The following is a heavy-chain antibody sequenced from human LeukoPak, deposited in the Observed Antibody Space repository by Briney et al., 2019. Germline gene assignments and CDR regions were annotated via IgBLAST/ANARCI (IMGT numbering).Heavy chain of an antibody. CDR2: IYPGDSDS. Sequence: GESLKISCKGSEYRLTSYWIGWVRQMPGKGLEWMGIIYPGDSDSRYSPSFQGQVTISADKSVNTAYLQWSSLKASDTAMYYCARQDGDYVDYWGQGTLVTVSS. D-gene: IGHD4-17*01. V-gene: IGHV5-51*01. CDR1: EYRLTSYW. J-gene: IGHJ4*02. CDR3: ARQDGDYVDY.